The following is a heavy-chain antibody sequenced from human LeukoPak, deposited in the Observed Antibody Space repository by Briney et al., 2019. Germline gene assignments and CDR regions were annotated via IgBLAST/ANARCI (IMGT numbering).Heavy chain of an antibody. J-gene: IGHJ4*02. CDR2: IPYDGSNK. Sequence: PGGSLRLSCAASGFTFSSYAMHWVRQAPGKGLEWVAVIPYDGSNKYYADSVKGRFTISRDNSKNTLYLQMNSLRAEDTAVYYCARDEPDYGDYGLFDYWGQGTLVTVSS. CDR3: ARDEPDYGDYGLFDY. D-gene: IGHD4-17*01. V-gene: IGHV3-30*04. CDR1: GFTFSSYA.